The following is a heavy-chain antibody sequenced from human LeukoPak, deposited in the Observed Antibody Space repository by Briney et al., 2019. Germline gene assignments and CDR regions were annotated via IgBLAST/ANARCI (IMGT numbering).Heavy chain of an antibody. J-gene: IGHJ4*02. D-gene: IGHD2/OR15-2a*01. CDR2: ISSSGSTI. CDR1: GFTFSDYY. Sequence: GGSLRLSCAASGFTFSDYYMSWIRQAPGKGLEWVSYISSSGSTIYYADSVKGRFTISRDNAKNSLYLQMNSLRAEDTAVYYCAREGVSEFAATEIRYWGQGTLVTVSS. V-gene: IGHV3-11*04. CDR3: AREGVSEFAATEIRY.